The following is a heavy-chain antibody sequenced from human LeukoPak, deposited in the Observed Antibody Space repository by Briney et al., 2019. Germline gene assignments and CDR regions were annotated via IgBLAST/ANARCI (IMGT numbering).Heavy chain of an antibody. V-gene: IGHV3-23*01. CDR1: GFTFSTYG. Sequence: PGGSLRLSCAASGFTFSTYGMNWVRQAPGKGLEWVSAISGSGGSTYYADSVKGRFTISRDNSKNTLYLQMNSLRAEDTAVYYCAKDQYDSSIFDYWGQGTLVTVSS. J-gene: IGHJ4*02. D-gene: IGHD3-22*01. CDR2: ISGSGGST. CDR3: AKDQYDSSIFDY.